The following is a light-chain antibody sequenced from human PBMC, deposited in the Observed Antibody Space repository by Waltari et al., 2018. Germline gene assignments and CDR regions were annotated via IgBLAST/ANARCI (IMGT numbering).Light chain of an antibody. J-gene: IGKJ1*01. V-gene: IGKV3-20*01. CDR2: VAP. CDR1: QSVSSSY. Sequence: EIVLTQSPGTLSLSPGERATLSCRASQSVSSSYLAWYQQKPGQAPRLLIYVAPSRATGIPDRFSGSGSGTDFTLTISRLEPEDFAVYYCQQYGSSPPWTFGQGTKVEIK. CDR3: QQYGSSPPWT.